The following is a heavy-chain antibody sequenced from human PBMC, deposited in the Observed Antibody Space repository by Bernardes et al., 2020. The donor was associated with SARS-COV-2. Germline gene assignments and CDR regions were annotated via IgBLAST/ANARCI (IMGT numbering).Heavy chain of an antibody. Sequence: ASVKVSCKASGYTFTSYYMHWVRQAPGQGLEWMGIINPSGGSTSYAQKFQGRVTMTRDTSTSTVYMELSSLRSEDTAVYYCAREPPRATGKDGMDVWGQGTTVTVSS. CDR2: INPSGGST. V-gene: IGHV1-46*01. J-gene: IGHJ6*02. D-gene: IGHD3-9*01. CDR3: AREPPRATGKDGMDV. CDR1: GYTFTSYY.